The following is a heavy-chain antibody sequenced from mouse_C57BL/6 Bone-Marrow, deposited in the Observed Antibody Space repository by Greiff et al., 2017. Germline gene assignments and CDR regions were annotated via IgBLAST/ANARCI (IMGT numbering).Heavy chain of an antibody. CDR3: ASSYYSNYDPTWFAY. V-gene: IGHV5-9*01. Sequence: EVMLVESGGGLVKPGGSLKLSCAASGFTFSSYTMSWVRQTPEKRLGWVATISGGGGNTYYPDSVKGRFTISRDNAKNTLYLQMSSLRSEDTALYYCASSYYSNYDPTWFAYWGQGTLVTVSA. D-gene: IGHD2-5*01. CDR1: GFTFSSYT. CDR2: ISGGGGNT. J-gene: IGHJ3*01.